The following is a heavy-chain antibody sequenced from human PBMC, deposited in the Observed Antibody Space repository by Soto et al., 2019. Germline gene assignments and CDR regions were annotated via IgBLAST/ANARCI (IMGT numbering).Heavy chain of an antibody. CDR3: ARAGGSGSHYTAWPYFDY. D-gene: IGHD3-10*01. Sequence: ASVKVSCKASGYTFTSYAMHWVRQAPGQRLEWMGWINAGNGNTKYSQKFQGRVTITRDTSASTAYMELSSLRSEDTAVYYCARAGGSGSHYTAWPYFDYWGQGTLVTVSS. J-gene: IGHJ4*02. CDR1: GYTFTSYA. V-gene: IGHV1-3*01. CDR2: INAGNGNT.